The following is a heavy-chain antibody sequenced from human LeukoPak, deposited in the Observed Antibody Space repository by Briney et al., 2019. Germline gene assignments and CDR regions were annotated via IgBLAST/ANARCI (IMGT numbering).Heavy chain of an antibody. J-gene: IGHJ4*02. V-gene: IGHV4-30-2*01. D-gene: IGHD3-3*01. Sequence: LRLSCEVSGFTVSSNHMSWIRQPPGKALEWIGYTYHSGSTYYNPSLKSRVTISLDRPKNHFSLKLTSVTAADTAVYYCAGSTIFGVIIRDSWGQGTLVTVSS. CDR3: AGSTIFGVIIRDS. CDR2: TYHSGST. CDR1: GFTVSSNH.